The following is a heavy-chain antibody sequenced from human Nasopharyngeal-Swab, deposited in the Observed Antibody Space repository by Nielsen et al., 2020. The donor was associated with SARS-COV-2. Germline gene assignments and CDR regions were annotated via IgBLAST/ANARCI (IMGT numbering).Heavy chain of an antibody. CDR1: GGSFSGYS. D-gene: IGHD3-22*01. CDR2: IYDSCST. CDR3: ARGQSRITMIEVVIAFWQYYFDY. Sequence: SGSLSLSCTVSGGSFSGYSWNWIRQSPGKGLEWIGEIYDSCSTSYNPSLKSRVSISLDTSTNHFSLQLRSMTASDTAVYYCARGQSRITMIEVVIAFWQYYFDYWGQGALVTVSS. J-gene: IGHJ4*02. V-gene: IGHV4-34*01.